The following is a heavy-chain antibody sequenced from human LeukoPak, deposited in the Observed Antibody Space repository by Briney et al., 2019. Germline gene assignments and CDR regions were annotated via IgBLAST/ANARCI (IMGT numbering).Heavy chain of an antibody. CDR1: GFTFSNAW. V-gene: IGHV3-15*01. Sequence: KPGGSLRLSCAASGFTFSNAWMSWVRQAPGKGLEWVGRIKSKTDGGTTDYAAPVKGRFTISRDDSKNTLYLQMNSLKTEDTAVYYCTTYDFWSGTPFDPWGQGTLVTVSS. D-gene: IGHD3-3*01. CDR3: TTYDFWSGTPFDP. CDR2: IKSKTDGGTT. J-gene: IGHJ5*02.